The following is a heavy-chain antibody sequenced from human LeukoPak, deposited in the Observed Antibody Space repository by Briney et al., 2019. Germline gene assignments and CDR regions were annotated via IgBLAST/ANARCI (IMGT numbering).Heavy chain of an antibody. Sequence: SETLSLTCAVSGYSISSGYYWGWIRQPPGKGLEWIGSIYHSGSTHYNPSLKSRVTISIDTSKNQFSLNLSSVTAADTAVYYCARRRYYDSTGYLDWGQGTLVTVSS. J-gene: IGHJ1*01. V-gene: IGHV4-38-2*01. CDR2: IYHSGST. D-gene: IGHD3-22*01. CDR3: ARRRYYDSTGYLD. CDR1: GYSISSGYY.